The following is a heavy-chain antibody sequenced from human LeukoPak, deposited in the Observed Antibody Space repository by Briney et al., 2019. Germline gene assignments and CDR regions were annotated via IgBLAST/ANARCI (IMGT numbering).Heavy chain of an antibody. J-gene: IGHJ4*02. V-gene: IGHV3-30*03. CDR3: AYKWSCDY. D-gene: IGHD1-1*01. CDR1: GFTFSSYG. CDR2: ISYDGSNK. Sequence: PGRSLRLSCAASGFTFSSYGMHRVRQAPGKGLEWVAVISYDGSNKYYADSVKGRFTISRDNSKNTLYLQMNSLRAEDTAVYYCAYKWSCDYWGQGTLVTVSS.